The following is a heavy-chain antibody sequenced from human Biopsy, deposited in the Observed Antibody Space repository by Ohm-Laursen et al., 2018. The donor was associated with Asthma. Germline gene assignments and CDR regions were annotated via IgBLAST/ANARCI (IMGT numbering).Heavy chain of an antibody. CDR1: GFTFSSYS. CDR2: ISWNSGSI. J-gene: IGHJ4*02. V-gene: IGHV3-9*01. D-gene: IGHD1-26*01. CDR3: AKGEWELLEANFDY. Sequence: SLRLSCSASGFTFSSYSMNWVRQAPGKGLEWVSGISWNSGSIGYADSVKGRFTISRDNAKNSLYLQMNSLRAEDTALYYCAKGEWELLEANFDYWGQGTLVTVSS.